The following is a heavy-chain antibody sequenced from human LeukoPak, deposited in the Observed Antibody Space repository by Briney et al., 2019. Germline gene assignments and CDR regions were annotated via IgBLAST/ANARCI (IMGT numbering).Heavy chain of an antibody. CDR2: IYYSGST. J-gene: IGHJ4*02. CDR3: ARVYCSSTSCYTPYYFDY. Sequence: SETLSLTCTVSGGSISSYYWSRIRQPPGKGLEWIGYIYYSGSTNYNPSLKSRVTISVDTSKNQFSLKLSSVTAADTAVYYCARVYCSSTSCYTPYYFDYWGQGTLVTVSS. D-gene: IGHD2-2*02. CDR1: GGSISSYY. V-gene: IGHV4-59*01.